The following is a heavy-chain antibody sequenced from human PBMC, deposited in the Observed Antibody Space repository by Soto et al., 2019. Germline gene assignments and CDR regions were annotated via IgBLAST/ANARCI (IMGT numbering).Heavy chain of an antibody. J-gene: IGHJ5*02. V-gene: IGHV1-2*02. CDR3: AREMGVIGAPGYTWFDP. Sequence: ASVKVSCKASGYTFSDYYVHWVREAPGQGLEWMGWINPSSGGTIYTQRFRGRVTMTRDTSISTVYMELSRLTSDDTAVYYCAREMGVIGAPGYTWFDPWGQGALVTVSS. CDR1: GYTFSDYY. D-gene: IGHD1-26*01. CDR2: INPSSGGT.